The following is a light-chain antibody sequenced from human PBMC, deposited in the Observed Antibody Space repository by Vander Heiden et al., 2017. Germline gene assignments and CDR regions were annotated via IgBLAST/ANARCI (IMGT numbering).Light chain of an antibody. Sequence: VSAAPGQKVTISCSGSSSNIGNNYVSWYQQLPGTAPKLLIYDSNKRPSGIPDRFSGSKSGTSATLAITGLQTGDEADYYCGTWDSSLSAWVCGGGTKLTVL. J-gene: IGLJ3*02. CDR1: SSNIGNNY. V-gene: IGLV1-51*01. CDR3: GTWDSSLSAWV. CDR2: DSN.